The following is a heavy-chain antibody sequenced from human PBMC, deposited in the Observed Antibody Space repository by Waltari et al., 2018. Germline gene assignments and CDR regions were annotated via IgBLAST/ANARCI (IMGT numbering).Heavy chain of an antibody. J-gene: IGHJ5*01. CDR3: ARQRPAALVAWFDS. CDR2: VDDSGNS. Sequence: QLQPQESGPGLVKPSETLSLSCTVSGASISRSDYYWGWIRQPPGKGLEWIGSVDDSGNSYYHPSLKSRVDISTDTSKNQLSLRLTSVTAADSAVYHCARQRPAALVAWFDSWGQGTPVIVSS. D-gene: IGHD2-2*01. CDR1: GASISRSDYY. V-gene: IGHV4-39*07.